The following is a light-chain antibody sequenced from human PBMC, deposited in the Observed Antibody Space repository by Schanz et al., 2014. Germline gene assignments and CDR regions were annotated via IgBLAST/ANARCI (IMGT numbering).Light chain of an antibody. CDR2: EGS. J-gene: IGLJ3*02. Sequence: QSALTQPASVSGSPGQSITISCTGTSSDIGSYNLVSWYQQHPDKAPKLMIYEGSKRPSGVSNRFSGSKSGNTASLTVSGLQAEDEADYYCSSYTSSSTLGVFGGGTKLTVL. CDR3: SSYTSSSTLGV. V-gene: IGLV2-14*02. CDR1: SSDIGSYNL.